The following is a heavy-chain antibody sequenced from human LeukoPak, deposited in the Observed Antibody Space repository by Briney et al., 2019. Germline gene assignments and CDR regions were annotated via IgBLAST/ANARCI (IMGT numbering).Heavy chain of an antibody. V-gene: IGHV3-21*05. CDR3: ARDWASPSGLGAEYFHH. D-gene: IGHD6-6*01. J-gene: IGHJ1*01. CDR1: GVTFISYS. Sequence: PGGSLRLSSVPSGVTFISYSMNSVRQAPGKGLEWISYISTSGSHIYYADSVKGRGTISRDNAKSTRFLQMSRLRAENTAAYYCARDWASPSGLGAEYFHHWGQGTLVAVSS. CDR2: ISTSGSHI.